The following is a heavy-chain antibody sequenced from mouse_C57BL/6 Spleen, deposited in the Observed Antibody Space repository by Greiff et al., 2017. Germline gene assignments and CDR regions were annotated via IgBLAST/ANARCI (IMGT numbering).Heavy chain of an antibody. CDR3: ARRYDGNYDAMDD. J-gene: IGHJ4*01. CDR1: GYTFTSYW. D-gene: IGHD2-1*01. V-gene: IGHV1-61*01. CDR2: IYPSDSAT. Sequence: QVQLQQSGAELVRPGSSVKLSCKASGYTFTSYWMDWVKQRPGQGLEWIGNIYPSDSATHYNQKFKDKATLTADKSSRTAYMQLSRLTSEESAGDDGARRYDGNYDAMDDWGQGTWVTGSS.